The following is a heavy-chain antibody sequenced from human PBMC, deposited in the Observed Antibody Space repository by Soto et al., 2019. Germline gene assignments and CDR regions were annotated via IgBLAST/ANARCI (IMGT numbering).Heavy chain of an antibody. CDR2: IFNSGTS. CDR3: ALALGPTTGLDY. CDR1: GASTVSHYH. Sequence: QVQLQESGPGLVKPSQTLSLTCSVSGASTVSHYHWTWIRQPPGKGLEWMGYIFNSGTSFYNPSLTGGLSISMDTSGNHFSLELRAVTAADSAVYYCALALGPTTGLDYWGQGTLVTVSS. J-gene: IGHJ4*02. D-gene: IGHD1-26*01. V-gene: IGHV4-31*02.